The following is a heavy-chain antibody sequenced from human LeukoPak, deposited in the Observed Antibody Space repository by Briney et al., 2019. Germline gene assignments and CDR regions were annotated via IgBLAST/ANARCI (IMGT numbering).Heavy chain of an antibody. CDR2: ISYDGSNK. Sequence: AGGSLRLSCAASGFTFSSYGMHWVRQAPGKGLEWVAVISYDGSNKYYADSVKGRFTISRDNSKNTLYLQMNSLRAEDTAVYYCAKDVWWSVSWGQGTLVTVSS. CDR3: AKDVWWSVS. J-gene: IGHJ5*02. CDR1: GFTFSSYG. D-gene: IGHD2-8*02. V-gene: IGHV3-30*18.